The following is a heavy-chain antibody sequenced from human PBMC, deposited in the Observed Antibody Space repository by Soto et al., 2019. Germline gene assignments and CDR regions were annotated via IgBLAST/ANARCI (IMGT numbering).Heavy chain of an antibody. Sequence: QVQLQESGPGLVKPSETLSLTCTVSGGSISSDYWSWIWQRPGKGLEWVGYVYYSGSANYNPSLKCRVTISVDTANTPFSLKLSSVTAADTAVYYCASSVPSMVRGGIDYWGQGTLVTVSS. V-gene: IGHV4-59*01. D-gene: IGHD3-10*01. J-gene: IGHJ4*02. CDR1: GGSISSDY. CDR2: VYYSGSA. CDR3: ASSVPSMVRGGIDY.